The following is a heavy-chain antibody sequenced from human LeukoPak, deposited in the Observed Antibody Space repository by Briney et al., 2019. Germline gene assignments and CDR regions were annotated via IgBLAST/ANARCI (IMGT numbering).Heavy chain of an antibody. J-gene: IGHJ4*02. D-gene: IGHD3-9*01. CDR1: GFTFSSYA. CDR3: AKAPYDILTGYYIDY. Sequence: PGGSLRLSCAASGFTFSSYAMSWVHQAPGKGLEWVSAISGSGGSTYYADSVKGRFTISRDNSKNTLYLQMNSLRAEDTAVYYCAKAPYDILTGYYIDYWGQGTLVTVSS. V-gene: IGHV3-23*01. CDR2: ISGSGGST.